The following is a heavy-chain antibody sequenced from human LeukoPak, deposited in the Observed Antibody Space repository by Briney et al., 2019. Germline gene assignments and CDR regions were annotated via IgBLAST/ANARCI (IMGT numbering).Heavy chain of an antibody. V-gene: IGHV3-64D*06. D-gene: IGHD6-13*01. CDR1: GFTFSNYA. Sequence: GGSLRISCSASGFTFSNYAMYLVRQAPGKGLENVSAITSNGGSAYYADSVKGRFTISRDNSRNTLYLQMSSLRADDTAVYYCVGFRATAGLYWGQGTLVTVSS. J-gene: IGHJ4*02. CDR2: ITSNGGSA. CDR3: VGFRATAGLY.